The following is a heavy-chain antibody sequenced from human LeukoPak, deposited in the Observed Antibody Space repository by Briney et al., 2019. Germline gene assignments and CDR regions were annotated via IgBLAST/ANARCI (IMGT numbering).Heavy chain of an antibody. CDR3: ARRTYRGYAFDI. CDR1: GGSISSYY. V-gene: IGHV4-59*01. J-gene: IGHJ3*02. Sequence: PSETLSLTCTVSGGSISSYYWSWIRQPPGKGLEWIGYIYYSGSTNYNPSLKSRVTISVDTSKNQFSLKLSSVTAADTAVYYCARRTYRGYAFDIWGQGTMVTVSS. D-gene: IGHD4-11*01. CDR2: IYYSGST.